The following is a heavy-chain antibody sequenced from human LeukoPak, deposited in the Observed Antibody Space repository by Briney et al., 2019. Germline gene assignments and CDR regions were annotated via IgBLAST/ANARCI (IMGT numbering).Heavy chain of an antibody. D-gene: IGHD3-9*01. V-gene: IGHV3-23*01. Sequence: GGSLRLSCVASGFTFSSHAMSWVRQAPGKGLEWVSGISGSAFSTYHADPLKGRFTISRDNSKNTLYLQMNSLRGDDTAVYHCARHPYDILTGYGYYYHYMDVWGRGTTVTVSS. CDR2: ISGSAFST. CDR1: GFTFSSHA. CDR3: ARHPYDILTGYGYYYHYMDV. J-gene: IGHJ6*03.